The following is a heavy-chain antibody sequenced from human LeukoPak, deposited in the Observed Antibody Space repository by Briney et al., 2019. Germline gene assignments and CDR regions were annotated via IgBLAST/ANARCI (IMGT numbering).Heavy chain of an antibody. CDR3: ARGGYYYGPGSYLGWFDR. Sequence: GAAVKVSCKASGYTFTSYCISWVRQAPGQGLEWMGWISAYNGSANYAQKLQGRVTMTTDTSTSTAYMELRSLRSDATAMYYCARGGYYYGPGSYLGWFDRWGQGTLVTVSS. V-gene: IGHV1-18*01. J-gene: IGHJ5*02. D-gene: IGHD3-10*01. CDR1: GYTFTSYC. CDR2: ISAYNGSA.